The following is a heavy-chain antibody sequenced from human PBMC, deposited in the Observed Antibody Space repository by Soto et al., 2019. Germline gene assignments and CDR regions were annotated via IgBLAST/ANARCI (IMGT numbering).Heavy chain of an antibody. CDR2: LSGSGGTT. D-gene: IGHD5-18*01. Sequence: PGGSLRLSCAASGFTFSSYAMSWVRQTPGKGLEWVSTLSGSGGTTYYADSVKGQFTISRDNSKSTLYLQMNSLRAEDTAVYYCTSRRDWTAVDPFDYWGLGTLVTVSS. V-gene: IGHV3-23*01. J-gene: IGHJ4*02. CDR3: TSRRDWTAVDPFDY. CDR1: GFTFSSYA.